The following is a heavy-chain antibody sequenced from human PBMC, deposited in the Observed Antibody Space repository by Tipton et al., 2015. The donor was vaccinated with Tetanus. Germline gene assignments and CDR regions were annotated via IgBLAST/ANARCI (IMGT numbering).Heavy chain of an antibody. Sequence: LRLSCAVYRGSFSNYFWRWIRQPPGKGLEWIGEISPSGNTNYNPSLKSRVTISADTSRNQFSLTLSSVTAADTAVYYCARGSGWADFWGQGTQVTVSS. V-gene: IGHV4-34*01. J-gene: IGHJ4*02. CDR3: ARGSGWADF. D-gene: IGHD6-19*01. CDR1: RGSFSNYF. CDR2: ISPSGNT.